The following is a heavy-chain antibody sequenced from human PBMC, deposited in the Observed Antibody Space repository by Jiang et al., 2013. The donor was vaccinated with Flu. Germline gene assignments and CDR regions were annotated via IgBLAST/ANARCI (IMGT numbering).Heavy chain of an antibody. CDR2: IYHSGRT. J-gene: IGHJ4*02. D-gene: IGHD6-19*01. CDR3: VRDSSGLDY. V-gene: IGHV4-59*01. CDR1: GGSITSDY. Sequence: GPGLVKPSETLSLTCSVSGGSITSDYWSWIRQPPGKGLEWIGYIYHSGRTNYNPSLKSRVTMSVDTSKNQFSLRLSSVTAADTAMYYCVRDSSGLDYWGQGTLVTVSS.